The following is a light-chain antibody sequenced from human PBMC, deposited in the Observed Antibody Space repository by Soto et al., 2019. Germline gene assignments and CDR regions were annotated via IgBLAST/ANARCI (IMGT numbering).Light chain of an antibody. CDR2: GAS. V-gene: IGKV1-27*01. J-gene: IGKJ3*01. Sequence: DIQMTQSPSSLSASVGDRVTITCRASQGITNSLAWYQQRPGRVPKLLIYGASTLQSGVPSRFSGSGSGTDFTLTISSLQPEDVATYYCQKYSSAPFTFGPGTKVDIK. CDR1: QGITNS. CDR3: QKYSSAPFT.